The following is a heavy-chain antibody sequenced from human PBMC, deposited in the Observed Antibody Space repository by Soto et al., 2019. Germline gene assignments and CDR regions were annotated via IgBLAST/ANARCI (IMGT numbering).Heavy chain of an antibody. CDR1: GGSISSSNW. CDR2: IYHSGST. CDR3: ARVLGDYYFPYYSYYGMDV. J-gene: IGHJ6*02. V-gene: IGHV4-4*02. D-gene: IGHD4-17*01. Sequence: QVQLQESGPGLVKPSGTLSLTCAVSGGSISSSNWWSWVRQPPGKGLEWIGEIYHSGSTNYNPSLKSRVSISVDTSRHQFTLKLSSVTAADTAVYYCARVLGDYYFPYYSYYGMDVWGQGTTVTVSS.